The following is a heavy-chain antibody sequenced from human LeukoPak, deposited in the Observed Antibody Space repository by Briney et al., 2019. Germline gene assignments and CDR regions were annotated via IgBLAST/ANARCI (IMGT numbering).Heavy chain of an antibody. CDR2: ISANGDTT. V-gene: IGHV3-23*01. CDR3: ANWQSGSRVFFDY. J-gene: IGHJ4*02. CDR1: GSTFSTYA. Sequence: PGGSLRLSCAASGSTFSTYALSWVRQAPGKGLEWVSAISANGDTTYYADSVRGRFTISRDNSKNTLYLHMNSLRAEDTAVYYCANWQSGSRVFFDYWGQGTLVTVSS. D-gene: IGHD1-26*01.